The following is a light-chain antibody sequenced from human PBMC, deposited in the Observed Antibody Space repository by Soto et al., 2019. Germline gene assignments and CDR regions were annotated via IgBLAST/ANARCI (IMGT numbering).Light chain of an antibody. J-gene: IGKJ2*01. CDR2: RAS. Sequence: DIQMTQSPSTLSASVGDRVTITCRASQSIDSWLAWYQQKPGKAPKLLIYRASSLESGVPSRFSGSGSGTEFTLTISSPQPDDFATYYCQQYKTYMYTFAQGTKLEIK. CDR3: QQYKTYMYT. CDR1: QSIDSW. V-gene: IGKV1-5*03.